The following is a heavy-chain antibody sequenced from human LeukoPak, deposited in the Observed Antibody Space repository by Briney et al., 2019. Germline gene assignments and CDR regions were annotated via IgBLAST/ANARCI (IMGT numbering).Heavy chain of an antibody. Sequence: GGSLRLSCAASGFTFSSYEMNWVRQAPGKGLEWVSYISSSGSTIYYADSVKGRSTISRDNAKNSLYLQMNSLRAEDTAVYYCAREGIVAPIDYWGQGTLVTVSS. D-gene: IGHD1-26*01. CDR1: GFTFSSYE. J-gene: IGHJ4*02. V-gene: IGHV3-48*03. CDR3: AREGIVAPIDY. CDR2: ISSSGSTI.